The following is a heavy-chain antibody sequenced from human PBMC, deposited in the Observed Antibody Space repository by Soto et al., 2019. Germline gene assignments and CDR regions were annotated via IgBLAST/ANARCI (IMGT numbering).Heavy chain of an antibody. V-gene: IGHV1-3*01. CDR1: GYTFRNYA. Sequence: ASVKVSCKANGYTFRNYAMHWVRQARGQGLEWMGWINGGNGNTKYSQKFQGRVTITRDTSASTAYMELSSLRSEDTAVYYCARDGPIYDILSARYFYGMDVWGQGTTVTVSS. J-gene: IGHJ6*02. CDR3: ARDGPIYDILSARYFYGMDV. D-gene: IGHD3-9*01. CDR2: INGGNGNT.